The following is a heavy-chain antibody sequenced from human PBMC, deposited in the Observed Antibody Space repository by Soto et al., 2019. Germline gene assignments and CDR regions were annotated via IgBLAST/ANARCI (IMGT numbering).Heavy chain of an antibody. CDR3: DKADGGSSCTRISCLYSFDY. D-gene: IGHD2-2*01. V-gene: IGHV3-23*01. Sequence: EVHVLESGGDLVQPGGSLRLSCAASGFTFSTYAMTWVRQAPGKGLEWVSTISDSSSTYYAASVKRRLTISTDNSKNTMYLEKNTLNADNTGVYSGDKADGGSSCTRISCLYSFDYRGQGTLVTVAS. CDR1: GFTFSTYA. CDR2: ISDSSST. J-gene: IGHJ4*02.